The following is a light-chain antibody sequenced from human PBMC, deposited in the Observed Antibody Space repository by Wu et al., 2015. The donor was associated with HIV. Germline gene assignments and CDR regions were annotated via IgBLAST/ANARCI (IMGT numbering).Light chain of an antibody. V-gene: IGKV3D-15*01. CDR1: QSVSSN. CDR3: QQYSDSIRT. J-gene: IGKJ1*01. CDR2: GAT. Sequence: EIVMTQSPATLSVSPGERATLSCRASQSVSSNLAWYQQKPGQAPRLLIYGATSRAIDTPDRFSGDGSEKNFTLTISRVEPEDFAVYYCQQYSDSIRTFGQGTEVE.